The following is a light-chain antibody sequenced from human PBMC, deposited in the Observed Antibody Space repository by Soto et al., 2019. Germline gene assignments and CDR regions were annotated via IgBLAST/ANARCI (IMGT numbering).Light chain of an antibody. CDR3: QQYNSWLGT. CDR2: GAS. Sequence: EIVMTQSPATLSVSPGEGATLSCRASQSVSSKLAWYQQKPGQAPRLLIYGASTRATGIPARFSGSGSGTEFTLIISRLQSEDSSVYYCQQYNSWLGTFGQGTKVESK. J-gene: IGKJ1*01. V-gene: IGKV3-15*01. CDR1: QSVSSK.